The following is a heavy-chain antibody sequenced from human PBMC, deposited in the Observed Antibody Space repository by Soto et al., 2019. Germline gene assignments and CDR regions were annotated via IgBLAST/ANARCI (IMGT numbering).Heavy chain of an antibody. V-gene: IGHV1-3*01. CDR1: GYTFTSYA. J-gene: IGHJ4*02. CDR3: ARAGYDPPDERYFDY. D-gene: IGHD3-22*01. Sequence: GASVKVSCKASGYTFTSYAMHWVRQAPGQRLEWMGWINAGNGNTKYSQKFQGRVTITRDTSASTAYMELSSLRSEDTAVYYCARAGYDPPDERYFDYWGQGTLVTVSS. CDR2: INAGNGNT.